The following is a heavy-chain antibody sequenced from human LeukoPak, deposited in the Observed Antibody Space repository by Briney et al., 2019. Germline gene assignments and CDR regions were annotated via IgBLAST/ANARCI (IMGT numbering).Heavy chain of an antibody. Sequence: PSETLSLTCTVSGGSISSNSNYWAWIRQPPGRGLEWIGSISYGGSTYYSPSLESRVTISVDTSKNQFSLTLSSVTAADTAVDYCARQALWFFDHWGQGTLVTVSS. D-gene: IGHD2-21*01. CDR2: ISYGGST. CDR1: GGSISSNSNY. V-gene: IGHV4-39*01. CDR3: ARQALWFFDH. J-gene: IGHJ4*02.